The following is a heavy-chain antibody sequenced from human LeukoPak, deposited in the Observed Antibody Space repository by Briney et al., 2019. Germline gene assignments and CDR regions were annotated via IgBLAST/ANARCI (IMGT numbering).Heavy chain of an antibody. CDR3: ARGGGSGYPLDY. CDR2: ISSSSSYI. D-gene: IGHD3-22*01. J-gene: IGHJ4*02. Sequence: GGSLRLSCAASGFTFSSYSMNWVRQAPGKGLEWVSSISSSSSYIYYADSVKGRFTISRDNAKNSLYLQMNSLRAEGTAVYYCARGGGSGYPLDYWGQGTLVTVSS. V-gene: IGHV3-21*01. CDR1: GFTFSSYS.